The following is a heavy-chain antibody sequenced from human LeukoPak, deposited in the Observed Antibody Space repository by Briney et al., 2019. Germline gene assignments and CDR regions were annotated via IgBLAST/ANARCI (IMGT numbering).Heavy chain of an antibody. CDR3: ARDGREPDY. Sequence: GGSLRLSCAASRFTLSTYWMSWVRQAPGKGLEWVAVIWYDGSNKYYADSVKGRFTISRDNSKNTLYLQMNSLRAEDTAVYYCARDGREPDYWGQGTLVTVSS. CDR2: IWYDGSNK. CDR1: RFTLSTYW. V-gene: IGHV3-33*08. D-gene: IGHD1-26*01. J-gene: IGHJ4*02.